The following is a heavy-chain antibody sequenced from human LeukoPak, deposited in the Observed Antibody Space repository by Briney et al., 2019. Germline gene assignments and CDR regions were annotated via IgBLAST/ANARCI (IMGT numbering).Heavy chain of an antibody. J-gene: IGHJ5*02. CDR2: IIPIFGTP. Sequence: ASVKVSCKASGYTFTSNYIHWVRQAPGQGLEWMGGIIPIFGTPNYAQKFQGRVTITADESTSTAYMELSSLRSEDTAVYYCARRIRPGIAAAGTWGYWFDPWGQGTLVTVSS. CDR3: ARRIRPGIAAAGTWGYWFDP. D-gene: IGHD6-13*01. V-gene: IGHV1-69*13. CDR1: GYTFTSNY.